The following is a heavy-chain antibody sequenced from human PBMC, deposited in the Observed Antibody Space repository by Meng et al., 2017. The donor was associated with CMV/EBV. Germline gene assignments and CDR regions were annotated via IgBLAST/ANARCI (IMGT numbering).Heavy chain of an antibody. V-gene: IGHV4-4*07. D-gene: IGHD2-2*01. CDR2: IYTSGST. CDR1: GGSISSYY. CDR3: ARDLMNCSSTSCANWFDP. Sequence: QVLLRWQGHGLVKPSDTLSLTWIVSGGSISSYYWSWIRQPAGKGLEWIGRIYTSGSTNYNPSLKSRVTMSVDTSKNQFSLKLSSVTAADTAVYYCARDLMNCSSTSCANWFDPWGQGTLVTVSS. J-gene: IGHJ5*02.